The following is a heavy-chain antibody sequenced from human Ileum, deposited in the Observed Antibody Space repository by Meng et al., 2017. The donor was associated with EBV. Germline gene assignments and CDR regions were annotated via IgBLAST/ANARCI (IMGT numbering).Heavy chain of an antibody. CDR1: GGAISSSSSY. J-gene: IGHJ4*02. CDR2: VVYSGTT. Sequence: QLHLQDSCPVLANPSEDLSLTYTVAGGAISSSSSYWAWIRQSPGEGLGWIGSVVYSGTTYYTSSLKGRVSISVDTSKNQFSLKLSSVTAADTAVYYCARHHHSPTFDYWGQGTLVTVSS. V-gene: IGHV4-39*01. CDR3: ARHHHSPTFDY. D-gene: IGHD1-14*01.